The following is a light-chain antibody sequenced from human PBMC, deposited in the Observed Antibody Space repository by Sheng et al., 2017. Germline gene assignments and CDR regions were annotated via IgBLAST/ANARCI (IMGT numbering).Light chain of an antibody. J-gene: IGKJ1*01. CDR3: QQYNNWPRGT. Sequence: IVLTQSPGTLSLSPGERATLSCRASQRVSSNYLAWYQQKPGQAPRLLIYDASIRATGIPARFNGSGSGTDFTLTISSLQSEDFAVYFCQQYNNWPRGTFGQGTKVEIK. V-gene: IGKV3-15*01. CDR2: DAS. CDR1: QRVSSN.